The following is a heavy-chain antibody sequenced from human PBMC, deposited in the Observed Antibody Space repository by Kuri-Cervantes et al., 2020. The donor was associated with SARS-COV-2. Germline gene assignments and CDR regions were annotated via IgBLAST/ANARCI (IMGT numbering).Heavy chain of an antibody. Sequence: GGSLRLSCAASGFTVSSNYMSWVRQAPGKGLEWVSIIYGGGSTYYADSVKGRFTISRDNSKNILYLQMNSLRAEDTAVYYCARGYEARYSSSWYLDYWGQGTLVTVSS. D-gene: IGHD6-13*01. J-gene: IGHJ4*02. CDR1: GFTVSSNY. CDR2: IYGGGST. V-gene: IGHV3-53*01. CDR3: ARGYEARYSSSWYLDY.